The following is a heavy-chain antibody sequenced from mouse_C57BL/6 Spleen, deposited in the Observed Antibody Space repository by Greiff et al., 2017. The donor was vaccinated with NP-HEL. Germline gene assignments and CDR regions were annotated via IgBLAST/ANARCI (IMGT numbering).Heavy chain of an antibody. Sequence: EVKLMESGPGLVKPSQSLSLTCSVTGYSITSGYYWNWIRQFPGNKLEWMGYISYDGSNNYNPSLKTRISITRDTSKNQFFLKLNSVTTEDTATYYCARGDDYLFAYWGQGTLVTGSA. J-gene: IGHJ3*01. D-gene: IGHD2-4*01. V-gene: IGHV3-6*01. CDR3: ARGDDYLFAY. CDR1: GYSITSGYY. CDR2: ISYDGSN.